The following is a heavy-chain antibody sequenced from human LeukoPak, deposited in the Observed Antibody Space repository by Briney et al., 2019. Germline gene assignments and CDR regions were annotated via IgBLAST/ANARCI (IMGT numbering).Heavy chain of an antibody. CDR3: ARVNNLWSSSWYESTPYVDY. J-gene: IGHJ4*02. CDR2: INPNSGGT. Sequence: GESLKISCKGSGYSFTGYYMHWVRRAPGQGLEWMGWINPNSGGTNYAQKLQGRVTMTTDTSTSTAYMELRSLRSDDTAVYYCARVNNLWSSSWYESTPYVDYWGQGTLVTVSS. D-gene: IGHD6-13*01. CDR1: GYSFTGYY. V-gene: IGHV1-2*02.